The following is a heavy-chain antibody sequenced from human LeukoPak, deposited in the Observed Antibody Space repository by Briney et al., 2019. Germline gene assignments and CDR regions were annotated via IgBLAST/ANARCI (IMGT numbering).Heavy chain of an antibody. Sequence: PGGSLRLSCTASGFSFSSYAMYWVRQAPGKGLEYVPAISSNGGSTYYANSVKGRFTISRDNSKNTLYLQMGSLRVEDVAVYYCARDSGSSSAVDYWGQGALVTVSS. D-gene: IGHD3-10*01. CDR3: ARDSGSSSAVDY. CDR1: GFSFSSYA. V-gene: IGHV3-64*01. CDR2: ISSNGGST. J-gene: IGHJ4*02.